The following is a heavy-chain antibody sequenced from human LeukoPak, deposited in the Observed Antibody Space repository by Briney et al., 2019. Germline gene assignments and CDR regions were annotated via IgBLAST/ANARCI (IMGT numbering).Heavy chain of an antibody. CDR1: GGTFSSYA. V-gene: IGHV1-69*04. CDR3: AREDSSGWYELGYFQH. J-gene: IGHJ1*01. CDR2: IIPILGIA. D-gene: IGHD6-19*01. Sequence: SVKVSCKASGGTFSSYAISWVRQAPGQGLEWMGRIIPILGIANYAQKFQGRVTITADKSTSTAYMELSSLRSEDTAVYYCAREDSSGWYELGYFQHWGQGTLVTVSS.